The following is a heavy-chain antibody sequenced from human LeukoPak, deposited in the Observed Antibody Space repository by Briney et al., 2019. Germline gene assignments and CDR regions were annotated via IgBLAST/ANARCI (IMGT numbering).Heavy chain of an antibody. CDR1: GFTFSSYW. D-gene: IGHD1-26*01. CDR2: TRNKANSYTT. CDR3: ARAQWELNDAFDI. J-gene: IGHJ3*02. V-gene: IGHV3-72*01. Sequence: GGSLRLSCAASGFTFSSYWMSWVRQAPGKGLEWVGRTRNKANSYTTEYAASVEGRFTISRDDSKNSLYLQMNSLKTEDTAVYYCARAQWELNDAFDIWGQGTMVTVSS.